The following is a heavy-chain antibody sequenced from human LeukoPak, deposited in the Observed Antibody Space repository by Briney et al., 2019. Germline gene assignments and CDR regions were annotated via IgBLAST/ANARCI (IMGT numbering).Heavy chain of an antibody. J-gene: IGHJ4*02. CDR3: AKDGGQGADY. CDR2: ISGSDGST. V-gene: IGHV3-23*01. D-gene: IGHD3-16*01. Sequence: GGSLRLSCAASGFSFSSYAMSWVRQAPGKGLEWVSGISGSDGSTYYADSVKGRFTISRDNSKNTLYLQMNSLRAEDMAVYYCAKDGGQGADYWGQGTLVTVSS. CDR1: GFSFSSYA.